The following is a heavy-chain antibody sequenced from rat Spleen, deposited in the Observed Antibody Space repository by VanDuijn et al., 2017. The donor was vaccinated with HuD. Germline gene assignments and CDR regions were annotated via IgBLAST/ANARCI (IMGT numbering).Heavy chain of an antibody. V-gene: IGHV5S10*01. CDR3: AGHYDGTHYYLPFIY. Sequence: EVQLVESGGGLVQPGRSLKLSCAASGFTFSDYYMAWVRQAPKKGLEWVATISYDGSRTYYRDSVKGRFTISRDHAKSTLYLQIDSLRSEDTATYYCAGHYDGTHYYLPFIYWGQGTQVTVSS. CDR2: ISYDGSRT. CDR1: GFTFSDYY. D-gene: IGHD1-12*02. J-gene: IGHJ3*01.